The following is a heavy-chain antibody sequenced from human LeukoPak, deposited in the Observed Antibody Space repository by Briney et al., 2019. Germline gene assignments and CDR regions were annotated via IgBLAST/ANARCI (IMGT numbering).Heavy chain of an antibody. CDR1: GFTFSSYA. V-gene: IGHV3-23*01. J-gene: IGHJ4*02. D-gene: IGHD2-8*02. Sequence: PGGSLRLSCAASGFTFSSYAMSWVRQAPGKGLEWVSAISGSGGGTYYTDSVKGRFTISRDNSKNTVYLEIDNLRAEDTAVYYCAKCMSGTGVCLNFDSWGQGILVTVSS. CDR3: AKCMSGTGVCLNFDS. CDR2: ISGSGGGT.